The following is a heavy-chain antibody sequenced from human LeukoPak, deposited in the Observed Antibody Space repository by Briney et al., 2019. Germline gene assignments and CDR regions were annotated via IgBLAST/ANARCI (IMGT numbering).Heavy chain of an antibody. CDR1: GGSISSYY. V-gene: IGHV4-59*01. Sequence: PETLSLTCTVSGGSISSYYWSWIRQPPGKGLEWIGYIYYSGSTNYNPSLKSRVTISVDTSKNQFSLILSSVTAADTAVYYCARARYNWFDPWGQGTLVTVSS. CDR3: ARARYNWFDP. J-gene: IGHJ5*02. CDR2: IYYSGST.